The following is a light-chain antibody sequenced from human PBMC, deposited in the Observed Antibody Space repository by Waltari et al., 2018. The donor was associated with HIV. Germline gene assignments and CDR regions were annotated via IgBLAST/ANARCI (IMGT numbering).Light chain of an antibody. V-gene: IGLV1-44*01. J-gene: IGLJ2*01. CDR3: AAWDDSLDGPV. CDR1: SSHIGRHA. CDR2: GNN. Sequence: QPVLTQPPSASGTPGQRVIISCSGSSSHIGRHAVSWYQHLPGATPPLLIFGNNQRSSGVPDRFSGSKSATSASLAISGLRSVDEADYSCAAWDDSLDGPVFGGGTKLTVL.